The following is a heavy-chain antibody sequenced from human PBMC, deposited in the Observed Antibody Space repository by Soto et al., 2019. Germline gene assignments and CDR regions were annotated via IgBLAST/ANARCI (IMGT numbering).Heavy chain of an antibody. CDR1: GFPLRDHY. J-gene: IGHJ4*02. V-gene: IGHV3-11*06. Sequence: GGSQSLSCTSSGFPLRDHYMSWIRPAPGKGLEWIGYSSNSCSFTRYADSVKGRFSISRDNAKNSLYLQINSLRGDDTAIYYCVNSGDNYNALDYWGQGTPVTVSS. CDR2: SSNSCSFT. CDR3: VNSGDNYNALDY. D-gene: IGHD1-1*01.